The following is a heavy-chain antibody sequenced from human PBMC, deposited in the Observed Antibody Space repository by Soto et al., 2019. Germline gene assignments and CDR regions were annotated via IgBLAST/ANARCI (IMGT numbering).Heavy chain of an antibody. CDR2: ISGSGGSA. V-gene: IGHV3-23*01. CDR1: GFTFSSYA. Sequence: VQLLGSGGGLVQPGGSLRLSCAASGFTFSSYAMSWVRQAPGKGLEWVSAISGSGGSAYYADSVNGRFTISRDNSKNTLYLQMSSLRVEDTAVYYCAKDSGYSGSENFDYWGQGTLVTVSS. J-gene: IGHJ4*02. D-gene: IGHD5-12*01. CDR3: AKDSGYSGSENFDY.